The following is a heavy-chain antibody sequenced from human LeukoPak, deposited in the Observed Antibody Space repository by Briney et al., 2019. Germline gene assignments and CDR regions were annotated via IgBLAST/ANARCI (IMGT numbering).Heavy chain of an antibody. J-gene: IGHJ4*02. V-gene: IGHV3-23*01. Sequence: PGGSLRLSCAASGFTFSSYAMSWVRQAPGKGLEWVSAISGSGGSTYYADSVKGRFTISRDNSKNTLYLQMNSLRAEDTAVYYCARDIVVVPAALKLDYWGQGTLVTVSS. CDR1: GFTFSSYA. D-gene: IGHD2-2*01. CDR3: ARDIVVVPAALKLDY. CDR2: ISGSGGST.